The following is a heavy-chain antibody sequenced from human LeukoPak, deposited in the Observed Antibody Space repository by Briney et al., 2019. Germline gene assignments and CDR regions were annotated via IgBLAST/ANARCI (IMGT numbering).Heavy chain of an antibody. D-gene: IGHD1-26*01. V-gene: IGHV3-64*01. CDR3: AKSRREQWELPPFDY. CDR2: ISGNGVTT. CDR1: GFSSSGVY. J-gene: IGHJ4*02. Sequence: GGSLRLSCAASGFSSSGVYIHWVRQAPGKGLEYVSAISGNGVTTHYTNSVKGRFTISSDNSKNTVYLQMGSLSTEDTAVYYCAKSRREQWELPPFDYWGQGTLVTVSS.